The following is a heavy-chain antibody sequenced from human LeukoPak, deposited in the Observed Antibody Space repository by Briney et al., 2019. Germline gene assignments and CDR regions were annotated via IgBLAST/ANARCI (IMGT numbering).Heavy chain of an antibody. Sequence: GSLRLSCAASGFTFSSYAMSWVRQAPGKGLEWVSAVSGSGGSTYYADSVKGRFTISRDNSKNTLYLQMNSLRAEDTAVYYCAKDSRQWGGYHHPTLDYWGQGTLVIVSS. CDR3: AKDSRQWGGYHHPTLDY. J-gene: IGHJ4*02. V-gene: IGHV3-23*01. CDR2: VSGSGGST. D-gene: IGHD6-25*01. CDR1: GFTFSSYA.